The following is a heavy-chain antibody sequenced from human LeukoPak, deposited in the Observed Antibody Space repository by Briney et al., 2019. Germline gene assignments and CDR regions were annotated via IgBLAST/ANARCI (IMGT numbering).Heavy chain of an antibody. CDR2: INGRGGST. J-gene: IGHJ6*03. Sequence: GGSLRLSCAASGFTFSSYSMNWVRQAPGKGLEWVSSINGRGGSTYYADSVKGRFTISRDNSKNTLYLQMNSLRAEDTAVYYCAKDIVRAGIAAAGAMDVWGKGTTVTISS. CDR1: GFTFSSYS. CDR3: AKDIVRAGIAAAGAMDV. D-gene: IGHD6-13*01. V-gene: IGHV3-23*01.